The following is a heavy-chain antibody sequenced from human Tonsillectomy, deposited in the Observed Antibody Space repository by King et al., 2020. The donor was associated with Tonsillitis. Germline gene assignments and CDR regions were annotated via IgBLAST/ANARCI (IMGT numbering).Heavy chain of an antibody. D-gene: IGHD3-3*01. CDR1: GYTFTSYD. CDR2: MNPNSGNT. CDR3: ATSGFWSGSDAFDI. Sequence: QLVQSGAEVKKPGASVKVSCKASGYTFTSYDINWVRQATGQGLEWMGWMNPNSGNTGYAQKFQGRVTMTRNTSINTAYMELSSLRAEDTDVYYFATSGFWSGSDAFDIWGQGTMVTVSS. V-gene: IGHV1-8*01. J-gene: IGHJ3*02.